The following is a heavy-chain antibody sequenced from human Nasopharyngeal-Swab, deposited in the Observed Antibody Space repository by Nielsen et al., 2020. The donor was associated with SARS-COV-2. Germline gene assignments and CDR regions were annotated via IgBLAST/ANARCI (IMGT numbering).Heavy chain of an antibody. D-gene: IGHD6-13*01. J-gene: IGHJ4*02. V-gene: IGHV4-39*01. Sequence: WIRQPPGKGLEWIGSIYYSGSTYYNPSLKSRVTISVDTSKSQFSLKLSSVTAADTAVYYCARLDVSAAGRDYWGQGTLVTVSS. CDR3: ARLDVSAAGRDY. CDR2: IYYSGST.